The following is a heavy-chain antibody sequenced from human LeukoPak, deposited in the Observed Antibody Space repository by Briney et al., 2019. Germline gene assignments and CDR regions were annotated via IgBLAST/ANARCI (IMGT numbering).Heavy chain of an antibody. CDR3: ARDQGDYDSNGASDI. J-gene: IGHJ3*02. D-gene: IGHD3-22*01. V-gene: IGHV4-59*01. Sequence: TSETLSLTCTVSGGSISSYYWSWIRQPPGKGLEWIGYIYYSGSTNYNPSLKSRVTISVDTSKNQFSLKLSSVTAADTAVYYCARDQGDYDSNGASDIWGQGTMVTVSS. CDR2: IYYSGST. CDR1: GGSISSYY.